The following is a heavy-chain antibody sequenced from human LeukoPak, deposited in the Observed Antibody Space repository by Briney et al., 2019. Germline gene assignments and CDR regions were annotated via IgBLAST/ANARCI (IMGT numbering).Heavy chain of an antibody. CDR3: ARDPSGSHGRTFSDY. J-gene: IGHJ4*02. D-gene: IGHD1-26*01. CDR1: GYTFTSYC. CDR2: ISAYNGNT. Sequence: ASVKVSCMASGYTFTSYCISWVRQAPGQGLEWMGWISAYNGNTNYAQKLQGRVTMTTDTSTSTAYMELRSLRSADTAVYYCARDPSGSHGRTFSDYWGQGTLVTVSS. V-gene: IGHV1-18*01.